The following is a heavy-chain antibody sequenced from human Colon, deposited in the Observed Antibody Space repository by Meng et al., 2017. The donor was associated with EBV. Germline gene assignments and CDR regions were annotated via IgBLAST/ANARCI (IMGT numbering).Heavy chain of an antibody. CDR2: ISKMGDGI. Sequence: HVYLVGSGGGFVKPGGPLSLSCAASGFNFNDYYMTWIRQAPGKGLEWVAFISKMGDGISYAESVRGRFTISRDSATHSLYLQMNSLRAEDTAVYYCARDLGGPRDYWGQGTLVTVSS. J-gene: IGHJ4*02. CDR1: GFNFNDYY. V-gene: IGHV3-11*01. CDR3: ARDLGGPRDY. D-gene: IGHD6-25*01.